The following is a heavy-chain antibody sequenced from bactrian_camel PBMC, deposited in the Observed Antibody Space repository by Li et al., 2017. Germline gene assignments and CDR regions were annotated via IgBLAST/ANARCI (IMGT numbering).Heavy chain of an antibody. CDR1: GYSFSTNC. Sequence: DVQLVESGGGSVQAGGSLRLSCAASGYSFSTNCMGWVRQAPGKGREWVSVISGEGFTTYYADSVQGRFTISRDNAKNTLYLQMNSLRPDDTALYYCAASRLWRDLLRLDLDYWGQGTQVTVS. CDR3: AASRLWRDLLRLDLDY. D-gene: IGHD4*01. V-gene: IGHV3S31*01. J-gene: IGHJ4*01. CDR2: ISGEGFTT.